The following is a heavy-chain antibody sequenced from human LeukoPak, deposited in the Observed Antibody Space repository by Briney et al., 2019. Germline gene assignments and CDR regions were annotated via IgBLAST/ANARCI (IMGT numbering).Heavy chain of an antibody. CDR2: IYYSGST. Sequence: SQTLSLTCTVSGGSISSGGYYWSWIRQHPGKGLEWIGYIYYSGSTYYNPSLKSRVTISVDTSKNQFSLKLSSVTAADTAVYYCARRPGLAARPIDYWGQGTLVTVSS. J-gene: IGHJ4*02. V-gene: IGHV4-31*03. D-gene: IGHD6-6*01. CDR3: ARRPGLAARPIDY. CDR1: GGSISSGGYY.